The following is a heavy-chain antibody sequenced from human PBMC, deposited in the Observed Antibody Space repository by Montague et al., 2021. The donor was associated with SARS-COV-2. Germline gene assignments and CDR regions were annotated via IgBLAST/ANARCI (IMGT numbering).Heavy chain of an antibody. J-gene: IGHJ6*02. CDR2: ISSSSSYI. D-gene: IGHD3-10*01. CDR3: ARVEGASLLWFGELLYLGGMDV. CDR1: GFNFSSYS. V-gene: IGHV3-21*01. Sequence: SLRLSCAASGFNFSSYSMNWVRQAPGKGLEWVSSISSSSSYIYYADSVKGRFTISRDNAKNSLYLQMNSLRAEDTAVYYCARVEGASLLWFGELLYLGGMDVWGQGTTVTVSS.